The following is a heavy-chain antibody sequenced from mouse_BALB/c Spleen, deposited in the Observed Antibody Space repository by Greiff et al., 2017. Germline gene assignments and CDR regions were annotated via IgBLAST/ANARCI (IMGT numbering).Heavy chain of an antibody. CDR3: ARGVSTRSTEAWFAD. V-gene: IGHV5-6-3*01. D-gene: IGHD2-4*01. J-gene: IGHJ3*01. Sequence: EVQLVESGGGLVQPGGSLKLSCAASGFTFSSYGMYWVRQTPEKRLELVATINSNGGSTYYPDSVKGRFTITRDNAKNTLYLQMSMLTSEDTAMYYCARGVSTRSTEAWFADWGQGTLVTVSA. CDR2: INSNGGST. CDR1: GFTFSSYG.